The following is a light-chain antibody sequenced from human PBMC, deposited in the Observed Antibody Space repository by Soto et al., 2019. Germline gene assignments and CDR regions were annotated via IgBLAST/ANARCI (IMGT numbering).Light chain of an antibody. J-gene: IGKJ3*01. CDR1: QGISSA. CDR3: QHFNNYPPFT. V-gene: IGKV1D-13*01. CDR2: DAS. Sequence: AIQLTQSPSSLSASVGDRVTITCRASQGISSALAWYQQKPGKAPKLLIYDASSLESGVPSRFSGSGSGTDFTLTISSLQPEDFATYYCQHFNNYPPFTFGPGTKVDIK.